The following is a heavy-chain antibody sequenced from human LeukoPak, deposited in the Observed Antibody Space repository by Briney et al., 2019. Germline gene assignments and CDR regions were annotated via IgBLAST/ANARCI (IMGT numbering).Heavy chain of an antibody. D-gene: IGHD4-17*01. CDR1: GFTFSSYA. CDR3: SRARGDYRYFDY. CDR2: INMDGSIT. V-gene: IGHV3-74*01. J-gene: IGHJ4*02. Sequence: GGSLRLSCAASGFTFSSYAMSWVRQAPGKGLEWVSRINMDGSITTYADSVKGRFTISRDNAKNTLYLQMNSLRAEDTAVYYCSRARGDYRYFDYWGQGALVTVSS.